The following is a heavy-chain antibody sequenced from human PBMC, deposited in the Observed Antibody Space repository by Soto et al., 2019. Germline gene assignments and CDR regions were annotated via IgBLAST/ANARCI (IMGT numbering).Heavy chain of an antibody. V-gene: IGHV3-23*01. CDR3: AKDRVGATTGYYCGMDV. D-gene: IGHD1-26*01. CDR1: GFTFSIFA. CDR2: ISGSGGST. J-gene: IGHJ6*02. Sequence: GGSLRLSCAASGFTFSIFAMSWVRQSPGKGLEWVSTISGSGGSTYYADAVKGRFSISRDNSMGTLYLQMNSLRAEDTAVYYCAKDRVGATTGYYCGMDVWGQGTTVTVSS.